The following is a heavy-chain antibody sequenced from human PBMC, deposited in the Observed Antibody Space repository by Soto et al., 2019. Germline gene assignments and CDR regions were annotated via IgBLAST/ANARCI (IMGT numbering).Heavy chain of an antibody. J-gene: IGHJ4*02. CDR2: FDPEDGET. Sequence: ASVKVSCTVSGYTLTGSSMHWVRQAPGKGLEWMGGFDPEDGETIYAQTFQGRITMTEDSSTDTAYMELSSLTSADTAVYYCTSLNPYFDFWGQGTPVTVSS. CDR3: TSLNPYFDF. V-gene: IGHV1-24*01. CDR1: GYTLTGSS.